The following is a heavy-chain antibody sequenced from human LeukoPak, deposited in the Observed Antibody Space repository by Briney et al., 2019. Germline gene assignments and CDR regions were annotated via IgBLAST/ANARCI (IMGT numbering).Heavy chain of an antibody. V-gene: IGHV3-30*02. J-gene: IGHJ6*03. D-gene: IGHD3-10*02. CDR3: AKEELRRITMWGYMDV. CDR1: GFIFSSYT. CDR2: IRYDGSNK. Sequence: PGKSLRLSCAASGFIFSSYTMHWVRQAPGKGLEWVAFIRYDGSNKYYADSVKGRFTISRDNSKNTLYLQMNSLRAEDTAVYYCAKEELRRITMWGYMDVWGKGTTVTISS.